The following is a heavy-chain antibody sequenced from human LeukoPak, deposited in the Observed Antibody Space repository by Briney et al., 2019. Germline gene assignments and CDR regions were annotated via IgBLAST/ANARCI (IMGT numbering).Heavy chain of an antibody. V-gene: IGHV1-24*01. CDR3: ARDLKGPTTMVRGVPYYYYGMDV. CDR1: GYTLTELS. D-gene: IGHD3-10*01. Sequence: ASVKVSCKVSGYTLTELSMHWVRQAPGKGLEWMGGFDPEDGETIYAQKFQGRVTMTEDTSTDTAYMELSRLTSDDTAVYYCARDLKGPTTMVRGVPYYYYGMDVWGQGTTVTVSS. CDR2: FDPEDGET. J-gene: IGHJ6*02.